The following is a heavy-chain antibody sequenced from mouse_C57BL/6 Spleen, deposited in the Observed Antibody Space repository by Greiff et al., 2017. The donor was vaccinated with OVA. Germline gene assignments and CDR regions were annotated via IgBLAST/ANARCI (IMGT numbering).Heavy chain of an antibody. V-gene: IGHV10-3*01. CDR3: VREGYYYGSSYVDY. CDR2: IRSKSSNYAT. D-gene: IGHD1-1*01. Sequence: EVNVVESGGGLVQPKGSLKLSCAASGFTFNTYAMHWVRQAPGKGLEWVARIRSKSSNYATYYADSVKDRFPISRDDSQSMLYLQMNNLKTEDTAMYYCVREGYYYGSSYVDYWGQGTTLTVSS. CDR1: GFTFNTYA. J-gene: IGHJ2*01.